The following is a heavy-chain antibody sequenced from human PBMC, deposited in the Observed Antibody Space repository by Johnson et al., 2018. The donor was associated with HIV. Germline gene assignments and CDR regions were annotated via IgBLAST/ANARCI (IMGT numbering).Heavy chain of an antibody. J-gene: IGHJ3*02. CDR3: AKLDDGFDI. CDR1: GFTFSSYA. Sequence: QVQLVESGGGLVQPGGSLRLSCAASGFTFSSYAMHWVRRAPGKGLEWVAIISYDGSSKYYADSVKGRFTISRDNSKNTLYLQMNSLRTEDTALYYCAKLDDGFDIWGHGTMVTVSS. CDR2: ISYDGSSK. D-gene: IGHD3-9*01. V-gene: IGHV3-30-3*02.